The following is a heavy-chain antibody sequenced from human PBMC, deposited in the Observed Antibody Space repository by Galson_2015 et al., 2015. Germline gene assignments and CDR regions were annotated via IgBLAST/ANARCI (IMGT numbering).Heavy chain of an antibody. V-gene: IGHV3-7*01. D-gene: IGHD3-10*01. J-gene: IGHJ4*02. Sequence: SLRLSCAASGFGFSSYWMTWVRQAPGKGLEWVANIKQDGNEKYYADSVKGRFTIFRGNAKNLLYLQMNNLRVEDTAVYYCARRGPSPDWGQGTLVTVSS. CDR2: IKQDGNEK. CDR3: ARRGPSPD. CDR1: GFGFSSYW.